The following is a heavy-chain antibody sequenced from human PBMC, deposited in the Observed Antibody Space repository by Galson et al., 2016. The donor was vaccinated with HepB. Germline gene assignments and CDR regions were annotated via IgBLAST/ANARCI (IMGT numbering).Heavy chain of an antibody. CDR1: GFTFSHYF. J-gene: IGHJ5*02. CDR3: ARMVPLYSGGWYVRGDGWFDP. CDR2: ISGSADSR. Sequence: SLRLSCAASGFTFSHYFVSWIRQAPGKGLEWVSYISGSADSRRYADSVKGRFTISRGNSKNSLYLQMNNPRAEDTAVYYCARMVPLYSGGWYVRGDGWFDPWGQGTLVTVSS. V-gene: IGHV3-11*01. D-gene: IGHD6-19*01.